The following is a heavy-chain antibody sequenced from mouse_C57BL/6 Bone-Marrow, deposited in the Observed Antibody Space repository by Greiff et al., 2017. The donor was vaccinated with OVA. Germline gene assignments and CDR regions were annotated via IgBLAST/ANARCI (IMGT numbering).Heavy chain of an antibody. CDR2: ISYDGSN. CDR1: GYSITSGYY. V-gene: IGHV3-6*01. J-gene: IGHJ1*03. Sequence: DVKLQESGPGLVKPSQSLSLTCSVTGYSITSGYYWNWIRQFPGNKLEWMGYISYDGSNNYNPSLKNRISITRDTSKNQFFLKLNSVTTEDTATYYCARVDGSRYFDVWGTGTTVTVSS. CDR3: ARVDGSRYFDV. D-gene: IGHD1-1*01.